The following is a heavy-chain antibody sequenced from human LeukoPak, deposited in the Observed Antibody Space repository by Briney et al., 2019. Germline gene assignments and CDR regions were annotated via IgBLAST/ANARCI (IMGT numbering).Heavy chain of an antibody. CDR1: GFTFSSYA. Sequence: PGGSLRLSCAASGFTFSSYAMHWVRQAPGKGLEWVAVISYDGSNKYYADSVKGRFTISRDNSKNTLYLQMNSLRAEDTAVYYCASITYYYGSSFDYWGQGTLVTVSS. D-gene: IGHD3-10*01. CDR3: ASITYYYGSSFDY. CDR2: ISYDGSNK. J-gene: IGHJ4*02. V-gene: IGHV3-30*04.